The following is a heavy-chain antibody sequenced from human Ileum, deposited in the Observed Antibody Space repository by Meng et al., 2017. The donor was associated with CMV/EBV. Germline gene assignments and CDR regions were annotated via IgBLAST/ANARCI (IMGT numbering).Heavy chain of an antibody. J-gene: IGHJ4*02. CDR2: INYDGSDI. D-gene: IGHD1-26*01. CDR3: ARGGSYYYFDY. CDR1: GFTFSSYW. Sequence: SCEASGFTFSSYWTHWVRQAPGEGLVWVSRINYDGSDITYADSVKGRFTISRDNAKNTLFLQMNSLRAEDTAVYYCARGGSYYYFDYWGQGALVTVSS. V-gene: IGHV3-74*01.